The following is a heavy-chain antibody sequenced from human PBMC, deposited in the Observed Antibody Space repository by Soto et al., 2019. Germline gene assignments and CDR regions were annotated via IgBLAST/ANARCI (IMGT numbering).Heavy chain of an antibody. V-gene: IGHV3-11*01. Sequence: QVQLVESGGGLVKPGGSLRLSCAASGFTFSDYYMSWXXXAPGKGLXXXXSTSSSGSTIYYADSVKGRFTISRDNAKNSLYLQMNSLRAEDTAVYYCARDPLLWFGEYYGMDVWGQGTTVTVSS. CDR2: TSSSGSTI. CDR3: ARDPLLWFGEYYGMDV. CDR1: GFTFSDYY. J-gene: IGHJ6*02. D-gene: IGHD3-10*01.